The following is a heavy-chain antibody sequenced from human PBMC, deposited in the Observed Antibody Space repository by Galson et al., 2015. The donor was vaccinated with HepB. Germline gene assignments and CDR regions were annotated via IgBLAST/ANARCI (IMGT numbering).Heavy chain of an antibody. Sequence: SLRLSCAASGFTFSSYAMHWVRQAPGKGLEWVAAISYDGSNKYYADSVKGRFTISRDNSKNTLYLQMNSLRAEDTAVYYCARAGSGDFWSGSYTGLDNWFQRTLVTASS. J-gene: IGHJ4*02. V-gene: IGHV3-30-3*01. CDR3: ARAGSGDFWSGSYTGLDN. CDR1: GFTFSSYA. D-gene: IGHD3-3*01. CDR2: ISYDGSNK.